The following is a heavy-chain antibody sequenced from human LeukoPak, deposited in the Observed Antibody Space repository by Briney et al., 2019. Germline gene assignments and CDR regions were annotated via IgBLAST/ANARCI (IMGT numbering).Heavy chain of an antibody. Sequence: PGGSLRLSCAASGFTFSSYSMNWVRQAPGNGLEWVSSISSSSSYIYYADSVKGRFTISRDNAKNSLYLQMNSLRAEDTAVYYCAKDRHRDYDYWGQGTLVTVSS. V-gene: IGHV3-21*04. CDR2: ISSSSSYI. D-gene: IGHD4-17*01. CDR1: GFTFSSYS. CDR3: AKDRHRDYDY. J-gene: IGHJ4*02.